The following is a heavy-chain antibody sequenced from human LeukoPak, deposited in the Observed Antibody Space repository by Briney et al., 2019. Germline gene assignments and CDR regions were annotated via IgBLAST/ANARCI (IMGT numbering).Heavy chain of an antibody. Sequence: SETLSLTCTVSGGSVSSYYWSWIRQPAGKGLEWIGRIYPSGSTNYNPSLKSRVTMSVDTPKNQFSLKLSSVTAADTALYYCARDSDTFSSAWYRYFDYWGQGTLVTVSS. V-gene: IGHV4-4*07. D-gene: IGHD6-19*01. J-gene: IGHJ4*02. CDR1: GGSVSSYY. CDR2: IYPSGST. CDR3: ARDSDTFSSAWYRYFDY.